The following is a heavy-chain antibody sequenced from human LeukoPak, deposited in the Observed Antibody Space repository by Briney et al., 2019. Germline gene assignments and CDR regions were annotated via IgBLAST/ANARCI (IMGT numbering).Heavy chain of an antibody. V-gene: IGHV3-9*01. D-gene: IGHD3-22*01. J-gene: IGHJ4*02. CDR3: ASLYDSSGYYSDY. Sequence: QPGRSLRLSCAASGFTLDDYAMHWVRHAPGKGLEGVSGISWNSGSIGYADCVKGRFTISRDNDKNPLYLQMNSLRAEDTALYYCASLYDSSGYYSDYWGQGTLVTVSS. CDR2: ISWNSGSI. CDR1: GFTLDDYA.